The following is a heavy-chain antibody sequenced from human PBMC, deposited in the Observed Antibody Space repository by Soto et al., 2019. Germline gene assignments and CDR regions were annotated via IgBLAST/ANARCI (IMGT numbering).Heavy chain of an antibody. J-gene: IGHJ4*02. CDR2: MSSSGGST. V-gene: IGHV3-23*01. Sequence: EAQLLESGGGLVQPGGTLRLSCGASGFTFSSYAMSWVRQAPGKGLEWVSGMSSSGGSTYYADSVKGRFTISRDNSKNTLYLQMNSLRAEDTAVYYCAKNLIYDYVDYYFDYWGQGTLVTVSS. D-gene: IGHD3-10*02. CDR1: GFTFSSYA. CDR3: AKNLIYDYVDYYFDY.